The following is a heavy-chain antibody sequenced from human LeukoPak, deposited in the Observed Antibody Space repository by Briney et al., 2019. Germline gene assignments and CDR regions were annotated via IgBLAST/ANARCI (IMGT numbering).Heavy chain of an antibody. Sequence: GGSLRLSCAASGFTFDDYGMSWVRQAPGKELEWVSGINWNGGSTGYADSVKGRFTISRDNAKNSLYLQMNSLRAEDTALYYCARAVEYYDSSGYYYVYYFDYWGQGTLVTVSS. V-gene: IGHV3-20*04. D-gene: IGHD3-22*01. CDR3: ARAVEYYDSSGYYYVYYFDY. J-gene: IGHJ4*02. CDR2: INWNGGST. CDR1: GFTFDDYG.